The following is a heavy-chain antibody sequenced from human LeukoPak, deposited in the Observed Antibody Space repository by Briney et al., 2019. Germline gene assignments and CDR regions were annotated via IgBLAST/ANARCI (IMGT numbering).Heavy chain of an antibody. CDR2: IYHSGST. J-gene: IGHJ4*02. CDR3: ARRGGQPDY. CDR1: GGSYSDYY. V-gene: IGHV4-34*01. Sequence: SETLSLTCAVYGGSYSDYYWTWIRQPPGKGLEWIGEIYHSGSTNFNPSLKSRVTISVDTSKNQFSLKLSSVTAADTAVYYCARRGGQPDYWGQGTLVTVSS. D-gene: IGHD3-16*01.